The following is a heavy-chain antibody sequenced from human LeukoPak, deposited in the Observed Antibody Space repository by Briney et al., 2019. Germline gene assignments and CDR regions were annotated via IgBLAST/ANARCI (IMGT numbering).Heavy chain of an antibody. CDR3: ARGPKDDYFWRDMDV. CDR2: MNPNSGNT. V-gene: IGHV1-8*03. D-gene: IGHD3-16*01. J-gene: IGHJ6*03. CDR1: GYTFTSYD. Sequence: ASVKVSCKASGYTFTSYDINWVRQATGQGLEWMGWMNPNSGNTGYAQKFQGRVTITRNTSISTAYMELSSLRSDDTAVYYCARGPKDDYFWRDMDVWGKGTTVTVSS.